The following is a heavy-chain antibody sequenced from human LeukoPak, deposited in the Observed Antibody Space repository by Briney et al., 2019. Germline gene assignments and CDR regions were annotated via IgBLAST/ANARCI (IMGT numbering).Heavy chain of an antibody. CDR3: AGVGKSGSYSDY. CDR1: GGSISSYY. V-gene: IGHV4-4*07. D-gene: IGHD1-26*01. Sequence: SETLSLTCTVSGGSISSYYWSWIRQPAGKGLEWIGRIYTSGSTNYNPSLKSRVTISVDKSKNQFSLKLSSVTAADTAVYYCAGVGKSGSYSDYWGQGTLVTVSS. CDR2: IYTSGST. J-gene: IGHJ4*03.